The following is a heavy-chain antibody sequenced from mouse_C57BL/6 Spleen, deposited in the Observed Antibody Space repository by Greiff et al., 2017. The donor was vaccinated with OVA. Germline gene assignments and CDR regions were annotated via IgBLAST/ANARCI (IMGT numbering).Heavy chain of an antibody. D-gene: IGHD2-1*01. J-gene: IGHJ2*01. Sequence: VKLVESGPGLVAPSQSLSITCTASGFSLTSYSISWVRQPPGKGLEWLGVIWPGGGTTYNTALNTRLSISKDNSKSQVFLKMSSLQTDDTARYCCARKGGNYPYFDYWGKGTTLTVSS. V-gene: IGHV2-9-1*01. CDR1: GFSLTSYS. CDR2: IWPGGGT. CDR3: ARKGGNYPYFDY.